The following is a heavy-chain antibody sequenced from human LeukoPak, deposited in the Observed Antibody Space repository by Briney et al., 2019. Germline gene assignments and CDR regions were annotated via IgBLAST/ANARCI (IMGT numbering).Heavy chain of an antibody. CDR3: ARSSRYYYDSSGYYPGPPDH. V-gene: IGHV3-53*01. CDR2: IYNVGNT. CDR1: GFTVSSNY. J-gene: IGHJ5*02. D-gene: IGHD3-22*01. Sequence: GGSLTLSCAASGFTVSSNYMSWVRQAPGKGLEWVSVIYNVGNTHYADSVKGRFTISRDISKNTVYLQMNSLRAEDTAMYFCARSSRYYYDSSGYYPGPPDHWGQGTLVTVSS.